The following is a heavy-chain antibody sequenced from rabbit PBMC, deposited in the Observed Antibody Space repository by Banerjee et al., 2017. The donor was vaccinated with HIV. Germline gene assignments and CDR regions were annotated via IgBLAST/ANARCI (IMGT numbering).Heavy chain of an antibody. CDR3: GRESGSAGAGYAL. D-gene: IGHD6-1*01. CDR1: GFSFSNKYV. J-gene: IGHJ3*01. V-gene: IGHV1S45*01. CDR2: INTNSGNA. Sequence: QEQLEESGGGLVKPEGSLTLTCKASGFSFSNKYVMCWVRQAPGKGLEWIACINTNSGNAVYASWAKGRFTISKTSSTTVTLQMTSLTAADTATYFCGRESGSAGAGYALWGQGTLVTVS.